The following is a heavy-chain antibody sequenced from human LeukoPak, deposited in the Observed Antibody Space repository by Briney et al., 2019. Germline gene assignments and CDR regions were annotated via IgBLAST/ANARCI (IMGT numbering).Heavy chain of an antibody. V-gene: IGHV1-2*02. J-gene: IGHJ4*02. D-gene: IGHD7-27*01. CDR1: GYTFTGYY. Sequence: GASVKVSCKASGYTFTGYYMHWVRQAPGQGLEWMGWINPNSGGTNYAQKFQGRVTMTRDTSISTAYMELSRLRSDDTAVYYCAGVGFPGEYYFDYWGQGTLVTVSS. CDR2: INPNSGGT. CDR3: AGVGFPGEYYFDY.